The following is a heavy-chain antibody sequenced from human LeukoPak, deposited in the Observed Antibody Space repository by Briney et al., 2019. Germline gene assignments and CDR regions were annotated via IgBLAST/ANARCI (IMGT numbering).Heavy chain of an antibody. J-gene: IGHJ4*02. Sequence: SETLSLTCAVYGGSFSGYYWSWIRQPPGKGLEWIGEINHSGSTNYNPSLKSRVTISVDTSKNQFSLKLSSVTAADTAVYYCARALVTAAGKGKSFDYWGQGTLVTVSS. V-gene: IGHV4-34*01. CDR2: INHSGST. CDR1: GGSFSGYY. D-gene: IGHD6-13*01. CDR3: ARALVTAAGKGKSFDY.